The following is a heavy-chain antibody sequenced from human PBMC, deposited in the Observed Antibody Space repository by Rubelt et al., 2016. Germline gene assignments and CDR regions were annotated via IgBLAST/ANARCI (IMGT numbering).Heavy chain of an antibody. CDR1: GYTFTSYG. Sequence: QVQLVQSGAEVKKPGASVKVSCKASGYTFTSYGISWVRQAPGQGLEWMGWISAYNGNTTYAQKLQGRCTMTTDTSTSTAYMELRSLRSYDTAVYYCARDLPPFRRYNWNFPLDYWGQGTLVTVSS. CDR3: ARDLPPFRRYNWNFPLDY. CDR2: ISAYNGNT. D-gene: IGHD1-7*01. V-gene: IGHV1-18*01. J-gene: IGHJ4*02.